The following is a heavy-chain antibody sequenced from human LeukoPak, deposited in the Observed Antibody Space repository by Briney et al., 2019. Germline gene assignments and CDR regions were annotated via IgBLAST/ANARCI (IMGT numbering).Heavy chain of an antibody. J-gene: IGHJ4*02. Sequence: PGGSLRLSCAASGFTFSSYSMNWVRQAPGKGLEWVSYISSSSSTIYYADSVKGRFTISRDNAKNSLYLQMNSLRADDTALYYCARPYCSGGSCYHFDYWGQGSLVSVSS. V-gene: IGHV3-48*04. CDR1: GFTFSSYS. D-gene: IGHD2-15*01. CDR2: ISSSSSTI. CDR3: ARPYCSGGSCYHFDY.